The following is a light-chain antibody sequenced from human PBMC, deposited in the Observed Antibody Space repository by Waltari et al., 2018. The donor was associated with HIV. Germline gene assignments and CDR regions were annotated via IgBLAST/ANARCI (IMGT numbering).Light chain of an antibody. Sequence: QPVVTQSPSAAASLGASVKLTCTLSSGHSDYAIAWHQQHPQKGPRYLMRLNNDGSHYKGDGIPDRFSGSSSGAERYLIISSLQSGDEADYYCQTWDTGIILFGGGTKLTVL. J-gene: IGLJ2*01. V-gene: IGLV4-69*01. CDR3: QTWDTGIIL. CDR1: SGHSDYA. CDR2: LNNDGSH.